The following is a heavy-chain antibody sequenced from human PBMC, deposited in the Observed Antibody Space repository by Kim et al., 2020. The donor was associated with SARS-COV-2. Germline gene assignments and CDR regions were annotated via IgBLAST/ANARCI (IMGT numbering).Heavy chain of an antibody. V-gene: IGHV3-33*01. CDR3: ARDRSWSSIAARLHWYFDL. D-gene: IGHD6-6*01. CDR1: GFTFSSYG. CDR2: IWYDGSNK. J-gene: IGHJ2*01. Sequence: GGSLRLSCAASGFTFSSYGMHWVRQAPGKGLEWVAVIWYDGSNKYYADSVKGRFTISRDNSKNTLYLQMNSLRAEDTAVYYCARDRSWSSIAARLHWYFDLWGRGTLVTVSS.